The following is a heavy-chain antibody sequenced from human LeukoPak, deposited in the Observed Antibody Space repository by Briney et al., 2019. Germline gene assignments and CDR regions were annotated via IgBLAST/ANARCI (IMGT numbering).Heavy chain of an antibody. Sequence: ASVKVSCKASGYTFTSFYMHWVRQAPGQGLEWMGWISAYNGNTNYAQKLQGRVTMTTDTSTSTAYMELRSLRSDDTAVYYCARGNPDAFDIWGQGTMVTVSS. CDR2: ISAYNGNT. CDR1: GYTFTSFY. D-gene: IGHD1-14*01. J-gene: IGHJ3*02. CDR3: ARGNPDAFDI. V-gene: IGHV1-18*04.